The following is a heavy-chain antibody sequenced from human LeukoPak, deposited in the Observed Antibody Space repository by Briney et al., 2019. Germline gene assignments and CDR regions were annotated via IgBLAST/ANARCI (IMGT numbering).Heavy chain of an antibody. V-gene: IGHV1-58*01. CDR3: AAINWYSKDWFDP. CDR2: IVVGSGNT. J-gene: IGHJ5*02. D-gene: IGHD6-13*01. Sequence: SVKVSCKASGFTFTSSAVQWVRQARGQRLEWIGWIVVGSGNTNYAQKFQERVTTTRDMSTSTAYMELSSLRSEDTAVYYCAAINWYSKDWFDPWGQGTLVTVSS. CDR1: GFTFTSSA.